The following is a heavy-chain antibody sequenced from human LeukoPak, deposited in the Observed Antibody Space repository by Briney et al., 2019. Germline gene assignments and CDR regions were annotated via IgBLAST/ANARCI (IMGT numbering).Heavy chain of an antibody. V-gene: IGHV3-74*01. D-gene: IGHD6-13*01. CDR1: GFAFSNYW. Sequence: WGPLRLSCAASGFAFSNYWMHWVRKAPGKGLVWVSRVNSDGSSTTYADSVKGRFTISRDNAKNTLYLQMNSLRTEDTAMYYCARGIAEFDPWGQGTLVTVSS. CDR3: ARGIAEFDP. CDR2: VNSDGSST. J-gene: IGHJ5*01.